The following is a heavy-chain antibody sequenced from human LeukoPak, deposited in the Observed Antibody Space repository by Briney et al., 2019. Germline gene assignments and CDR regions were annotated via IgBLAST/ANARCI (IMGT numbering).Heavy chain of an antibody. D-gene: IGHD2-15*01. Sequence: ASVKVSCKASGYTFTSYAMHWVRQAPGQRLEWMGWINAGNGNTKYSQEFQGRVTITRDTSASTAYMELSSLRSEDMAVYYCARDRGGSPPLYYFDYWGQGTLVTVSS. CDR1: GYTFTSYA. CDR2: INAGNGNT. V-gene: IGHV1-3*03. J-gene: IGHJ4*02. CDR3: ARDRGGSPPLYYFDY.